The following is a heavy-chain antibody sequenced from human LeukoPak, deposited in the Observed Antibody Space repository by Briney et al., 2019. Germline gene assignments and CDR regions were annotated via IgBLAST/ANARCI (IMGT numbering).Heavy chain of an antibody. V-gene: IGHV1-69*04. Sequence: SVKVSCKASGGTFSSYAISWVRQAPGQGLEWMGRIIPIFGIANYAQKFQGRVTITADKSTSTAYMELSSLRSEDTAVYYCARPRGRKNCSGGSCYSALFDYWGQGALVTVSS. J-gene: IGHJ4*02. CDR3: ARPRGRKNCSGGSCYSALFDY. D-gene: IGHD2-15*01. CDR1: GGTFSSYA. CDR2: IIPIFGIA.